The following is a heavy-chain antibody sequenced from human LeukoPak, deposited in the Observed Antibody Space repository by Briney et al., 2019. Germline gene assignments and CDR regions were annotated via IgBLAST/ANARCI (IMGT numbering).Heavy chain of an antibody. CDR2: INPSGGST. J-gene: IGHJ4*02. CDR1: GYTFTSYY. V-gene: IGHV1-46*01. D-gene: IGHD3-10*01. CDR3: ARGSAMVRGTTRD. Sequence: ASVKVSCKASGYTFTSYYMHWVRQAPGQGLEWMGIINPSGGSTSYAQKFQGRVTMTRDTSISTAYMELSRLRSDDTAVYYCARGSAMVRGTTRDWGQGTLVTVSS.